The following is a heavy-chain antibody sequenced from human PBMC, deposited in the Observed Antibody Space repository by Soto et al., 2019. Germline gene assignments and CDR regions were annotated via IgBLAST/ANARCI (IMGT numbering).Heavy chain of an antibody. CDR1: ECTSSSYA. CDR2: FSGSDDIT. J-gene: IGHJ4*02. CDR3: AKANVDIVATALDY. D-gene: IGHD5-12*01. Sequence: LRLSCAAAECTSSSYAMSWVRKNPGKGLEWVSTFSGSDDITYYADSVKGRFTISRDNSKNTLYLQMNSLRAEDTAVYYCAKANVDIVATALDYWGQGTLVPSPQ. V-gene: IGHV3-23*01.